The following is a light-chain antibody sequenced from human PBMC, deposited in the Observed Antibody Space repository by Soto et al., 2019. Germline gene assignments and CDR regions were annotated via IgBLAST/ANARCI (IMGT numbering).Light chain of an antibody. J-gene: IGKJ5*01. V-gene: IGKV1-9*01. Sequence: DIQLTQSPSFLSASVGDRVTITCRASQDIRSYLAWYQQKPGKAPNLLIYTASTLQTGVPSRFSGSGSGTEFTLTISSLQPEDFAIYYCQQVNSYPITFGQGTRLEI. CDR1: QDIRSY. CDR2: TAS. CDR3: QQVNSYPIT.